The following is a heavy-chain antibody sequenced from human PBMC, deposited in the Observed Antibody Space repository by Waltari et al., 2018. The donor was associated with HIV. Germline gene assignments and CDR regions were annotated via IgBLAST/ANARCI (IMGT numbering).Heavy chain of an antibody. D-gene: IGHD3-22*01. V-gene: IGHV1-69*01. J-gene: IGHJ6*02. CDR3: ARVPDRSGYQRYAMDV. CDR1: AGTVSSSD. Sequence: QVQLVQSGAEVKKPGSSVKVSCKASAGTVSSSDISWVRQAPGQGLEWMGAIIPLFGEANYAQKFQGRLTITEDESTSTAYMELSSLRSEDTAVYYCARVPDRSGYQRYAMDVWGQGTTVTVS. CDR2: IIPLFGEA.